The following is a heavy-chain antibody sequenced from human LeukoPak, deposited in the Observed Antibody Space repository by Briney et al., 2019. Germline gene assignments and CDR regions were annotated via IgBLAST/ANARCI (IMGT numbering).Heavy chain of an antibody. D-gene: IGHD1-26*01. V-gene: IGHV3-23*01. CDR2: ISGSGGST. Sequence: PGGSLRLSCAASGFTFSSYAMSWVRQAPGKGLEWVSAISGSGGSTYYADSVKGGVNISRDNYKKTVYLQMNSLRAEDTAVYYCAKDPRYSGSYGYFQHWGQGTLVTVSS. J-gene: IGHJ1*01. CDR1: GFTFSSYA. CDR3: AKDPRYSGSYGYFQH.